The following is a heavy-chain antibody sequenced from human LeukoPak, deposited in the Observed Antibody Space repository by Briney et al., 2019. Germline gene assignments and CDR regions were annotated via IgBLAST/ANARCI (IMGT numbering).Heavy chain of an antibody. J-gene: IGHJ4*02. CDR3: ARDRSRYCSGGSCYSGKDY. V-gene: IGHV3-30*19. D-gene: IGHD2-15*01. CDR2: ISYDGSNK. CDR1: GFTFSGYG. Sequence: GGSLRLSCAASGFTFSGYGMHWVRQAPGKGLEWVAVISYDGSNKYYADSVKGRFTISRDNSKNTLYLQMNSLRAEDTAVYYCARDRSRYCSGGSCYSGKDYWGQGTLVTVSS.